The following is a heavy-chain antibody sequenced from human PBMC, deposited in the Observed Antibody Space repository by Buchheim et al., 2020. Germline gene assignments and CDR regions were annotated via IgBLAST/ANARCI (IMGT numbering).Heavy chain of an antibody. J-gene: IGHJ4*02. CDR3: VRLLDRDY. V-gene: IGHV3-74*02. CDR1: GFAFTNYW. Sequence: EVQLLESGGGLVQPGGSLRLSCAASGFAFTNYWMHWVRQAPGKGLVWLSRINGDGSITQYAASVKGRFTVSRDNARNTGYLQMNSLRVEDTAVYYCVRLLDRDYWGQGTL. CDR2: INGDGSIT. D-gene: IGHD3/OR15-3a*01.